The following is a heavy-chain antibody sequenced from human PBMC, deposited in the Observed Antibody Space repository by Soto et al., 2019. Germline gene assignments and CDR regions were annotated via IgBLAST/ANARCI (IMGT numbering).Heavy chain of an antibody. V-gene: IGHV1-69*02. CDR3: ARAGSITTFGEGCAP. D-gene: IGHD3-3*01. CDR2: IIPMFGIA. J-gene: IGHJ5*02. CDR1: GGTFSSNT. Sequence: QVQLVQSGAEVKKPGSSVKVSCKASGGTFSSNTINWVRQAPGQGLEWMGRIIPMFGIANYAQKFQGRVTITADKSTSTAYMELSSLRSEDTAVYYCARAGSITTFGEGCAPWGQGTLVTVSS.